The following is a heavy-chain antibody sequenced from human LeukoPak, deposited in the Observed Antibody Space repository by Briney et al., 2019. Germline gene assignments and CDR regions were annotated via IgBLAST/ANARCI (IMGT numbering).Heavy chain of an antibody. CDR3: ARPLGIGVAGYDY. V-gene: IGHV3-48*03. CDR1: GFTFSSYE. J-gene: IGHJ4*02. Sequence: GGSLRLSCAASGFTFSSYEMNWVRQAPGKGLEWVSYISSSGSTIYYADSVKGRFTISRDNAKNSLYLQMNSLRAEDTAVYYCARPLGIGVAGYDYWGQGTLVTVSS. D-gene: IGHD6-19*01. CDR2: ISSSGSTI.